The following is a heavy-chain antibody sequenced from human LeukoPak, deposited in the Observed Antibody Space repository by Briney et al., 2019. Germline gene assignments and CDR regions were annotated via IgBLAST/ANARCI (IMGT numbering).Heavy chain of an antibody. CDR1: GFPFRDYY. V-gene: IGHV3-11*01. D-gene: IGHD3-9*01. CDR2: ISRSGDTL. CDR3: AREVVIFPDYYYYGMDV. Sequence: GGSLRLSCAASGFPFRDYYMTWIRQAPGKGLEWISYISRSGDTLYYADSVEGRFTISRDNAKNSLFLQMNSLRADDTAVYYCAREVVIFPDYYYYGMDVWGQGTTVTVPS. J-gene: IGHJ6*02.